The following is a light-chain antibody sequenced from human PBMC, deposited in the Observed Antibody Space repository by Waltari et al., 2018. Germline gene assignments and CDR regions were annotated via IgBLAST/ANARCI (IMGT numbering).Light chain of an antibody. J-gene: IGKJ2*01. CDR3: QQYLKRPPGT. CDR1: QSVSTN. CDR2: GAS. V-gene: IGKV3-15*01. Sequence: EIVMTQSPAPLSVSPGERVTLSCRASQSVSTNVAWYQQKSGQAPRLVIYGASTRATGIPARFSGSGSGTEFTLTISGLQSEDFAVYYCQQYLKRPPGTFGQGTKLEIK.